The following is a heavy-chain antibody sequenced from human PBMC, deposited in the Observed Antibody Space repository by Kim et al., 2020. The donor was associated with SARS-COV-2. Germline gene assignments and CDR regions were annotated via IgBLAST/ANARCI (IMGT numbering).Heavy chain of an antibody. V-gene: IGHV4-34*01. D-gene: IGHD6-19*01. Sequence: SETLSLTCAVYGGSFSGYYWSWIRQPPGKGLEWIGEINHSGSTNYNPSLKSRVTISVDTSKNQFSLKLSSVTAADTAVYYCARGSGYGSGWYVRLTGWFDPSGQGTLVTVSS. CDR2: INHSGST. J-gene: IGHJ5*02. CDR3: ARGSGYGSGWYVRLTGWFDP. CDR1: GGSFSGYY.